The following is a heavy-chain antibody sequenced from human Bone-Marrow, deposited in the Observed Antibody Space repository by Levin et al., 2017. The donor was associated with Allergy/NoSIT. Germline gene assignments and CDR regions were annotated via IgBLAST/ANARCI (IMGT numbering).Heavy chain of an antibody. Sequence: GESLKISCAASGFSFSNYAMYWLRQAPGKGLEWVALISYDGYKKRFAESVRGRFTISRDNSKNTLYLQMDSLRFEDTATYYCAKAEVAFDFWGQGSLVTVSS. CDR1: GFSFSNYA. V-gene: IGHV3-30*18. CDR2: ISYDGYKK. CDR3: AKAEVAFDF. D-gene: IGHD5-24*01. J-gene: IGHJ4*02.